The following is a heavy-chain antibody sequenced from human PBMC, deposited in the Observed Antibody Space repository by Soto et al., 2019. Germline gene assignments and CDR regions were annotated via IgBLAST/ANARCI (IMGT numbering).Heavy chain of an antibody. V-gene: IGHV3-23*01. CDR1: GFTFSSYA. CDR3: AKDHPFGEDFGYFDD. Sequence: RLSCAASGFTFSSYAMSWVRQAPGKGLEWVSAISGSGGSTYYADSVKGRFTISRDNSKNTLYLQMNSLRAEDTAVYYCAKDHPFGEDFGYFDDWGQGTMVTVYS. D-gene: IGHD3-10*01. CDR2: ISGSGGST. J-gene: IGHJ4*02.